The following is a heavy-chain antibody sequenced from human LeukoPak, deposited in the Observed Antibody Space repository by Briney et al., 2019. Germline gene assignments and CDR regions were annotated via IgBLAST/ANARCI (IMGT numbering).Heavy chain of an antibody. Sequence: PSETLSLPCTVSGGSISSYYWSWIRQPPGKGLEWIGYIYYSGSTNYNPSLQSRVTISVDTSKNQFSLRLSSVTAADTAVYYCARATYSSGWGTSDYWGQGTLVTVSS. CDR3: ARATYSSGWGTSDY. CDR2: IYYSGST. CDR1: GGSISSYY. V-gene: IGHV4-59*01. D-gene: IGHD6-19*01. J-gene: IGHJ4*02.